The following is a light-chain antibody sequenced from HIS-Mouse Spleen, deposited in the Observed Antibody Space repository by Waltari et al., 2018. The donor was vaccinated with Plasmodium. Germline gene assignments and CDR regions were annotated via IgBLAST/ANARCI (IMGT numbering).Light chain of an antibody. V-gene: IGKV1-5*03. J-gene: IGKJ2*01. CDR2: KAS. CDR3: QQYNNWPPFVAT. Sequence: DIQMTQSPSTLSASVGDRVTITCRASQSISSWLAWYQQKPGKAPKLLIYKASSLESGVPSRFSGSGSGTEFTLTISSMQSEDFAVYYCQQYNNWPPFVATFGQGTKLEIK. CDR1: QSISSW.